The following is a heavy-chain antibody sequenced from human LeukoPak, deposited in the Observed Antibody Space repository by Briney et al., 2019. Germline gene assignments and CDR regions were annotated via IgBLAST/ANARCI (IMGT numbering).Heavy chain of an antibody. CDR3: ARDWAVVVVPAAPGAISYYGMDV. V-gene: IGHV3-30-3*01. Sequence: GRSLRLSCAASGFTFSSYAMHWVRQAPGKGLEWVAVISYDGSNKYYADSVKGRFTISRDNSKNTLYLQMNSLRAEDTAVYYCARDWAVVVVPAAPGAISYYGMDVWGQGTTVTVSS. CDR2: ISYDGSNK. CDR1: GFTFSSYA. J-gene: IGHJ6*02. D-gene: IGHD2-2*01.